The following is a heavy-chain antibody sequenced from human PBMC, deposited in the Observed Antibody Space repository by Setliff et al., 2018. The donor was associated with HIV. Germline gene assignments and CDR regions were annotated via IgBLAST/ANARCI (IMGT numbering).Heavy chain of an antibody. D-gene: IGHD3-22*01. J-gene: IGHJ4*02. CDR1: GFTFSNYA. CDR2: ISYDGSNK. Sequence: GGSLRLSCAASGFTFSNYAMHWVRQAPGKGLEWVAVISYDGSNKYYADSVKGRSTISRDNSKNTLYLQMNSLRVEDTAVYYCARETMYDSSGYLSHYFDYWGQGTPVTVSS. CDR3: ARETMYDSSGYLSHYFDY. V-gene: IGHV3-30-3*01.